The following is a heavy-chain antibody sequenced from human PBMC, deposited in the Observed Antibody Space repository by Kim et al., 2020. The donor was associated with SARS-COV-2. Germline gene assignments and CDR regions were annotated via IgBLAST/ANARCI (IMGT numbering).Heavy chain of an antibody. V-gene: IGHV3-23*01. CDR3: AHDSSGYYTPYYFDY. CDR1: GFTFSSYA. Sequence: GGSLRLSCAASGFTFSSYAMSWVRQAPGKGLEWVSAISGSGGSTYYADSVKGRFTISRDNSKNTLYLQMNSLRAEDTAVYYCAHDSSGYYTPYYFDYWGQGTLVTVSS. CDR2: ISGSGGST. D-gene: IGHD3-22*01. J-gene: IGHJ4*02.